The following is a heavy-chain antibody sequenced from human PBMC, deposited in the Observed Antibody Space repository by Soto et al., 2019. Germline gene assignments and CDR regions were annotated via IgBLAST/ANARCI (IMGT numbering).Heavy chain of an antibody. CDR1: GYTFTSYD. J-gene: IGHJ6*03. CDR2: MNPNSGNT. V-gene: IGHV1-8*01. Sequence: ASVKVSCKDSGYTFTSYDLNWVRQATGQGLEWMGWMNPNSGNTGYAQKFQGRVTMTRNTSISTAYMELSSLRSEDTAVYYCAREGVKGGNYYYYMDVWGKGTTVTVSS. CDR3: AREGVKGGNYYYYMDV. D-gene: IGHD3-10*01.